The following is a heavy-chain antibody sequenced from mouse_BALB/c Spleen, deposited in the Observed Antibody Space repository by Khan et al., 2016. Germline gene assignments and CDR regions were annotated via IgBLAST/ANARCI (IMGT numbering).Heavy chain of an antibody. Sequence: VQLKESGPGLVKPSQSLSLTCTVTDYSITSDYAWNWIRQFPGNKLVWLGYISYSGDTHYNPSLTSRISITRDTSKNQFFLQLNSVTAEDTATYYCAREDYSWFAYWGQGTLVTVSA. CDR2: ISYSGDT. CDR3: AREDYSWFAY. D-gene: IGHD1-1*02. J-gene: IGHJ3*01. V-gene: IGHV3-2*02. CDR1: DYSITSDYA.